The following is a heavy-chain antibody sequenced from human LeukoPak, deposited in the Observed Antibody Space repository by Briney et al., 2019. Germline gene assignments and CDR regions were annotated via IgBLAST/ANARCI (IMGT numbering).Heavy chain of an antibody. CDR1: GYSFTSYR. V-gene: IGHV5-51*01. D-gene: IGHD3-10*01. J-gene: IGHJ4*02. CDR3: ARLFTMVRGVIPFDY. CDR2: IYPGDSDT. Sequence: GESLKISCKGSGYSFTSYRIGWVRQMPGKGLEWMGIIYPGDSDTRYSPSFQGQVTISADKSISTAYLQWSSLKASDTAMYYCARLFTMVRGVIPFDYWGQGTLVTVSS.